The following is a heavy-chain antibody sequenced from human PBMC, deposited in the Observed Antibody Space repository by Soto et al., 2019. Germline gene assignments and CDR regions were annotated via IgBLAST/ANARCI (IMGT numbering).Heavy chain of an antibody. J-gene: IGHJ6*02. Sequence: SVKVSCKASGGTFSSYAISWVRQAPGQGLEWMGGIIPIFGTANYAQKFQGRVTITADESTSTAYMELSSLRSEDTAVYYCARDQSPGYSSGQPYGMDVWGQGTTVTVSS. D-gene: IGHD6-19*01. CDR2: IIPIFGTA. CDR1: GGTFSSYA. V-gene: IGHV1-69*13. CDR3: ARDQSPGYSSGQPYGMDV.